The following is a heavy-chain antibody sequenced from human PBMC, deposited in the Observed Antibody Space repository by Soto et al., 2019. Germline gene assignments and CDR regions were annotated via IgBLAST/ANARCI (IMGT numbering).Heavy chain of an antibody. CDR1: GFTFGSYW. CDR3: ARTADARPWVVRAFDI. CDR2: INSDGSST. Sequence: GGSLRLSCAASGFTFGSYWMHWVRQAPGKGLVWVSRINSDGSSTSYADSVKGRFTISRDNAKNTLYLQMNSLRAEDTAVYYCARTADARPWVVRAFDIWGQGTMVTVSS. J-gene: IGHJ3*02. D-gene: IGHD3-10*01. V-gene: IGHV3-74*01.